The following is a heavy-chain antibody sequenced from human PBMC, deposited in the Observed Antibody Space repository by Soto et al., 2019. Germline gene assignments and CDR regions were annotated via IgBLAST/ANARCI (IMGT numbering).Heavy chain of an antibody. V-gene: IGHV1-69*01. D-gene: IGHD2-15*01. CDR1: GGTFSTNA. Sequence: QVQLVQSGAEVKKPGSSVKVSCKASGGTFSTNAIAWVRQAPGQGLEWMGGIIPIFGTANYAQKFQGRVTITADESTSTAYMEMSSLRSEDTAVYYCARHADAGSFHNWFDPWGQGTRVTVSS. CDR2: IIPIFGTA. J-gene: IGHJ5*02. CDR3: ARHADAGSFHNWFDP.